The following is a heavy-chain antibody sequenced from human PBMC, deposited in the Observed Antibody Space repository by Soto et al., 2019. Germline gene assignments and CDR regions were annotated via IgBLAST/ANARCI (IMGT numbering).Heavy chain of an antibody. CDR2: ISGNDGKT. CDR3: ARYFYPLAYYFDH. Sequence: ASVKVSCKASGYRFTNHGISWVRQAPGQGLEWMGWISGNDGKTKYARKFQGRVTMTTDTSTSTAYMEVRSLRSDDTAVYYCARYFYPLAYYFDHWGQGTLVTGSS. J-gene: IGHJ4*02. CDR1: GYRFTNHG. V-gene: IGHV1-18*01.